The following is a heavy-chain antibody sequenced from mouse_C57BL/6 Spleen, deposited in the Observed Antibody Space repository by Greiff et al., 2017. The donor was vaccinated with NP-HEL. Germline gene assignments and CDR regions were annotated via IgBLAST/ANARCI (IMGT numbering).Heavy chain of an antibody. CDR3: AKGGYGSPFDY. J-gene: IGHJ2*01. CDR1: GYSITSGYY. CDR2: ISYDGSN. V-gene: IGHV3-6*01. Sequence: EVHLVESGPGLVKPSQSLSLTCSVTGYSITSGYYWNWIRQFPGNKLEWMGYISYDGSNNYNPSLKNRISITRDTSKNQFFLKLNSVTTEDTATYYCAKGGYGSPFDYWGQGTTLTVSS. D-gene: IGHD1-1*01.